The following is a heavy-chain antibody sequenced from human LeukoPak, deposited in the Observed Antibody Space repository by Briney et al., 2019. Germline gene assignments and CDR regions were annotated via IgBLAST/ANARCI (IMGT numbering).Heavy chain of an antibody. D-gene: IGHD1-26*01. V-gene: IGHV1-2*02. CDR1: GYTFTSFG. CDR3: ARGIVGATTGD. Sequence: ASVKVSCKPSGYTFTSFGISWVRQAPGQGLEWMGWINPNSGGTNYAQKFQGRVTMTRDTSISTAYMELSRLRSDDTAVYYCARGIVGATTGDWGQGTLVTVSS. CDR2: INPNSGGT. J-gene: IGHJ4*02.